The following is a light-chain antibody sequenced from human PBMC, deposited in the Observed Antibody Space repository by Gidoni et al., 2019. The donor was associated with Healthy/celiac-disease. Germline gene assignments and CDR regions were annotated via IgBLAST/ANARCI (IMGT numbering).Light chain of an antibody. Sequence: SYVLTQPTSVSVAPGQTARITCGGNNIGSKSVHWYQQKPGQAPVLVVDDDSDRPSGIPERFSGSNYGNTATLTIRRVEAGDEADYYCQVWDSSSDHYVFGTGTKVTVL. CDR2: DDS. J-gene: IGLJ1*01. V-gene: IGLV3-21*02. CDR1: NIGSKS. CDR3: QVWDSSSDHYV.